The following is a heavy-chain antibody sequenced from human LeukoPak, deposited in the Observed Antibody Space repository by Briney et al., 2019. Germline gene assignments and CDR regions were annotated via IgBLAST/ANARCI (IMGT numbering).Heavy chain of an antibody. D-gene: IGHD3-22*01. CDR3: ARSGGLWLLTYYFDY. J-gene: IGHJ4*02. V-gene: IGHV4-34*01. CDR2: INHSGRT. CDR1: GGSFSGYY. Sequence: SETLSLTCAVYGGSFSGYYWSWIRQPPGKGLEWIGEINHSGRTNYNPSLKSRVTISVDTSKNQFSLKLSSVTAADTAVYFCARSGGLWLLTYYFDYWGQGTLVTVSS.